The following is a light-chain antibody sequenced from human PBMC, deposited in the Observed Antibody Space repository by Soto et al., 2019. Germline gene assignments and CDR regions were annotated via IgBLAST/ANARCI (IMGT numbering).Light chain of an antibody. CDR1: QSVYSN. V-gene: IGKV3-15*01. Sequence: EIVMTQSPATLSVSPGERATLSCRASQSVYSNLAWYQQKPGQAPRLLIYGASTRATGIPARFSGSGSGTEFTLTISSLQSEDFAVYYCQQYNSWPLAFGQGTKVEVK. CDR3: QQYNSWPLA. J-gene: IGKJ1*01. CDR2: GAS.